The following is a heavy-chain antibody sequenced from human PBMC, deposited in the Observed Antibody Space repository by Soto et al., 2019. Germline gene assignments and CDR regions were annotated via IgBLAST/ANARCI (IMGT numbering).Heavy chain of an antibody. CDR2: IWYDGSNK. CDR3: ATERVGDYYYYGMAV. CDR1: GFTFSSYG. V-gene: IGHV3-33*01. J-gene: IGHJ6*02. Sequence: QVQLVESGGGVVQPGRSLRLSCAASGFTFSSYGMHWVRQAPGKGLEWVAVIWYDGSNKYYADSVKGRFTISRDNSKKTVNLPMNGLRAEDRAVHYWATERVGDYYYYGMAVWGQGTTVTVSS. D-gene: IGHD1-26*01.